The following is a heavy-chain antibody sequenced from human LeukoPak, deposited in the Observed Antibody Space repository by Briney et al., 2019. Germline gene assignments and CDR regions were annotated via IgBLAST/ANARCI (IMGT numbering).Heavy chain of an antibody. V-gene: IGHV3-7*03. CDR1: GFTFSSYW. D-gene: IGHD2-15*01. CDR3: AKSRGYCSGGSCYTWFDP. CDR2: IKQDGSEK. J-gene: IGHJ5*02. Sequence: GGSLRLSCAASGFTFSSYWMSWVRQAPGKGLEWVANIKQDGSEKYYVDSVKGRFTISRDNSKNTLYLQMNSLRAEDTAVYYCAKSRGYCSGGSCYTWFDPWGQGTLVTVSS.